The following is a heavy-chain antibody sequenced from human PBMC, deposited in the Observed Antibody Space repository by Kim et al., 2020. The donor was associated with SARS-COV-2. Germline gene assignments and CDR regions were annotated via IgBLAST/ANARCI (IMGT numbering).Heavy chain of an antibody. CDR1: GFTFRSYW. V-gene: IGHV3-74*01. CDR3: ARDLDPRANYYFYGMDV. CDR2: INTDGSRT. D-gene: IGHD3-3*01. J-gene: IGHJ6*01. Sequence: GGSLRLSCAASGFTFRSYWMHWVRQAPGKGLVWVSRINTDGSRTNYADSVQGRFSISRDNAQSTLFLQMYSLRAEDTGVYSCARDLDPRANYYFYGMDV.